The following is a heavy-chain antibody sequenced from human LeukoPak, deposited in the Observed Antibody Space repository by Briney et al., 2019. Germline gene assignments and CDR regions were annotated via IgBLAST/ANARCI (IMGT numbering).Heavy chain of an antibody. Sequence: ASVKVSCKASGYTFTGYYMHWVRQAPGQGLEWMGWINPNSGGTNYAQKFQGRVTMTRDASISTAYMELSRLRSDDTAVYYCAREIFYCSSTSCYSKDYYYYGMDVWGQGTTVTVSS. CDR2: INPNSGGT. V-gene: IGHV1-2*02. J-gene: IGHJ6*02. CDR3: AREIFYCSSTSCYSKDYYYYGMDV. D-gene: IGHD2-2*01. CDR1: GYTFTGYY.